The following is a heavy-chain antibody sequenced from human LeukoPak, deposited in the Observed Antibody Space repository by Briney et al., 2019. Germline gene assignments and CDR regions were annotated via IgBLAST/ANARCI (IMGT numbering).Heavy chain of an antibody. CDR3: ARDSTSYGDYTAFDI. J-gene: IGHJ3*02. CDR2: ISSSSSYI. D-gene: IGHD4-17*01. V-gene: IGHV3-21*01. CDR1: GFTFSSYS. Sequence: PGGSLTLSCAASGFTFSSYSMNWVRQAPGKGLEGVSSISSSSSYIYYADSVKGRFTISRDNAKNSLYLQMNSLRAEDTAVYYCARDSTSYGDYTAFDIWGQGTMVSVSS.